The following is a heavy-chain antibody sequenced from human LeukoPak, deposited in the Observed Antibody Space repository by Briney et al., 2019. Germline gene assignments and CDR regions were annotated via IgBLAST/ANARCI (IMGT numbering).Heavy chain of an antibody. Sequence: GGSLRLSCAASGFTFSDYYMSWIRQAPGKGLEWVSYISSSGSTIHYADSVKGRFTISRDNAKNSLYLQMNSLRAEDTAVYYCAIPPGSGYYMDVWGKGTTVTISS. J-gene: IGHJ6*03. CDR2: ISSSGSTI. CDR3: AIPPGSGYYMDV. V-gene: IGHV3-11*04. CDR1: GFTFSDYY. D-gene: IGHD1-14*01.